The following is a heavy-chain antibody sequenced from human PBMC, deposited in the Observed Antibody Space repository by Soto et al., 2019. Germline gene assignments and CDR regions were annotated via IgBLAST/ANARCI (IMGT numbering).Heavy chain of an antibody. CDR3: ASTSIAAAGKDYNWFDP. V-gene: IGHV5-51*01. CDR2: IYPGDSGT. Sequence: PGESLKISCKGSGYSFTTYWIAWVRQMPGKGLEWMGIIYPGDSGTRYSPSFQGQVTISADKSISTAYLQWSSLKASDSAMYYCASTSIAAAGKDYNWFDPWGQGILVTVSS. D-gene: IGHD6-13*01. J-gene: IGHJ5*02. CDR1: GYSFTTYW.